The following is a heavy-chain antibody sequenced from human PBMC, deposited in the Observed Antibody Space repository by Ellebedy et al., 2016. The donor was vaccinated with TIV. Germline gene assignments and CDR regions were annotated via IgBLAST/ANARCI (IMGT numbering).Heavy chain of an antibody. D-gene: IGHD6-13*01. CDR2: ISYDGSNK. CDR1: GFTFSSYA. CDR3: AKSGVIAAAGPSLYYYYYYMDV. V-gene: IGHV3-30-3*02. J-gene: IGHJ6*03. Sequence: GESLKISXAASGFTFSSYAMHWVRQAPGKGLEWVAVISYDGSNKYYADSVKGRFTISRDNSKNTLYLQMNSLRAEDTAVYYCAKSGVIAAAGPSLYYYYYYMDVWGKGTTVTVSS.